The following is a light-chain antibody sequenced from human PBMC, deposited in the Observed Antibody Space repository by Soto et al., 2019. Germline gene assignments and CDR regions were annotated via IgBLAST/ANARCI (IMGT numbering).Light chain of an antibody. CDR1: NNDIGGFPY. CDR3: CSYTDSDLWV. J-gene: IGLJ3*02. CDR2: AVT. Sequence: QSALTQPRSVSGSPGQSVTISCTGTNNDIGGFPYVSCDQQVTGKAPIHMISAVTQRPSGVPDRFSDSKSGNSASLTISGLQADDEADYFCCSYTDSDLWVFGGVTKLTVL. V-gene: IGLV2-11*01.